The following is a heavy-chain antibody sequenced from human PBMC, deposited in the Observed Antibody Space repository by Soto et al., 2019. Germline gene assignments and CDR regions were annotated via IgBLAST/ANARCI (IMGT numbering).Heavy chain of an antibody. J-gene: IGHJ5*02. V-gene: IGHV4-39*07. Sequence: SETLSLTCTVSGGSISSSSYYWGWIRQPPGKGLEWIGSIYYSGSTYYNPSLKSRVTISVDTSKNQFSLKLSSVTAAGTAVYYCARKVLRYFDLPKGVDPWGQGTLVTVS. CDR3: ARKVLRYFDLPKGVDP. D-gene: IGHD3-9*01. CDR2: IYYSGST. CDR1: GGSISSSSYY.